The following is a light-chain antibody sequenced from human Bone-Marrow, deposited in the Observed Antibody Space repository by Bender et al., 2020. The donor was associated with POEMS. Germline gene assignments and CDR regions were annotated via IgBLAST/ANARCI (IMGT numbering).Light chain of an antibody. CDR3: CSYGGTDIPYV. Sequence: QSVLTQPPSVSGAPGQRVTISCTGTSSDVGSYNRVSWYQQYPAKAPKCMIYEATKRPSDISNRFSGSKSGNTASLTISGLQADDEADYYCCSYGGTDIPYVFGTGTKVTLL. J-gene: IGLJ1*01. CDR1: SSDVGSYNR. CDR2: EAT. V-gene: IGLV2-23*01.